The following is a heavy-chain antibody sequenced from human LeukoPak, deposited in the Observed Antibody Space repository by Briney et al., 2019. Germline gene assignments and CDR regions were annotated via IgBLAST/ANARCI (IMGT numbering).Heavy chain of an antibody. CDR1: GYTFTRYG. D-gene: IGHD3-22*01. V-gene: IGHV1-18*01. J-gene: IGHJ3*02. CDR2: ISAYNGDT. CDR3: ARDIMYYDSSGYYYLYAFDI. Sequence: ASVKVSCKASGYTFTRYGISWVRQAPGQGLEWMGWISAYNGDTNYAQKFQGRVTVTTDTSTSTAYMELRSLRSDDTAVYYCARDIMYYDSSGYYYLYAFDIWGQGTMVSVSS.